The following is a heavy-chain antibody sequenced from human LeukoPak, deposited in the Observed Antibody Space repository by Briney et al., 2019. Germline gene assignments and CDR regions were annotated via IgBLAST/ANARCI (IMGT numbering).Heavy chain of an antibody. D-gene: IGHD6-19*01. CDR1: GGSISSYY. J-gene: IGHJ3*02. CDR2: IYYSGST. CDR3: ARLTPITYSSGWYVDAFDI. V-gene: IGHV4-59*01. Sequence: PSETLSLTCTVSGGSISSYYWSWIRQPPGKGLEWIRYIYYSGSTNYNPSLKSRVTISVDTSKNQFSLKLSSVTAADTAVYYCARLTPITYSSGWYVDAFDIWGQGTMVTASS.